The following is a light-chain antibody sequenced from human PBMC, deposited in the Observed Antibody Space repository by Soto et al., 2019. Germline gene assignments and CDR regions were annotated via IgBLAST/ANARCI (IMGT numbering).Light chain of an antibody. J-gene: IGLJ3*02. CDR1: SSDVGSYNL. CDR3: CSFARGTTVV. V-gene: IGLV2-23*01. Sequence: SALTQPASVSGSPGQSITISCTGSSSDVGSYNLVSWYQQHPGKAPKLMVYESGKRPSGVSDRFFGSKSGNTASLTISGLQAEDEADYYCCSFARGTTVVFGGGTQLTVL. CDR2: ESG.